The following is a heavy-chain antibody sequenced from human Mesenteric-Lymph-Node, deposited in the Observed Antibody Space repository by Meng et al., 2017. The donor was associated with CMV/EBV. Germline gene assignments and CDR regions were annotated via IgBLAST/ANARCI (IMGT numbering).Heavy chain of an antibody. CDR2: ISGSGGST. D-gene: IGHD5-18*01. J-gene: IGHJ3*02. CDR3: AKVEGYSPRDAFDI. CDR1: GFTFNNYA. Sequence: GSLRLSCAASGFTFNNYAMTWVRQAPGKGLEWVSAISGSGGSTYYADSVKGRFTISRDNSKNTLYVQMNSLRAEDTAVYYCAKVEGYSPRDAFDIWGQGTMVTVSS. V-gene: IGHV3-23*01.